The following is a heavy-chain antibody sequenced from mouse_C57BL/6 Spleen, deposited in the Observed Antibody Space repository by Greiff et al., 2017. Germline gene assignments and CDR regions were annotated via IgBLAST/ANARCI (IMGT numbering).Heavy chain of an antibody. Sequence: QVQLQQSGAELVKPGASVKMSCKASGYTFTSYWITWVKQRPGQGLEWIGDIYPGSGSTNYNEKFKSKATLTVDTSSSTAYMQISSLTSEDSAVYDGARGGQPRLPDYAMDYWGQGTSVTVSS. CDR1: GYTFTSYW. D-gene: IGHD3-2*02. CDR2: IYPGSGST. J-gene: IGHJ4*01. CDR3: ARGGQPRLPDYAMDY. V-gene: IGHV1-55*01.